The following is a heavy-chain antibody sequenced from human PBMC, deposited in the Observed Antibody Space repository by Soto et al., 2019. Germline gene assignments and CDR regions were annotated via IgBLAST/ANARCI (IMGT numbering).Heavy chain of an antibody. CDR1: GFTFSSYV. J-gene: IGHJ5*02. Sequence: GGSLRLSCAVSGFTFSSYVMSWVRQAPGKGLEWVSAISGSGGSTYYADSVKGRFTISRDNSKNTLYLQMNSLRADDTAVYYCAKVGYYDSSGHNWFDPWGQGTLVTVSS. D-gene: IGHD3-22*01. CDR3: AKVGYYDSSGHNWFDP. CDR2: ISGSGGST. V-gene: IGHV3-23*01.